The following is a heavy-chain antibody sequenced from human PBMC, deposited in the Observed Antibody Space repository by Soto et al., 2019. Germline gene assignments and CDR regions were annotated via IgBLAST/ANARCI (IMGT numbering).Heavy chain of an antibody. V-gene: IGHV4-39*01. Sequence: PSETLSLTCTVSGGSISSSSYYWGWIRQPPGKGLEWIGSIYYGGSTYYNPSLKSRVTISVDTSKNQFSLKLSSVTAADTAVYYCVRTLPAGSGDIWGQGTMVTVSS. CDR3: VRTLPAGSGDI. CDR2: IYYGGST. J-gene: IGHJ3*02. CDR1: GGSISSSSYY.